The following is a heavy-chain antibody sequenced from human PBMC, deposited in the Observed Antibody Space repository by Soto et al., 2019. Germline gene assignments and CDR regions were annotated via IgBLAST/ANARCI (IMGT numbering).Heavy chain of an antibody. J-gene: IGHJ6*02. V-gene: IGHV3-23*01. CDR2: ISGSCGST. CDR3: AKRYSSSSLGYGEYYGMDV. CDR1: GFTCSSYA. D-gene: IGHD6-13*01. Sequence: TGGSLRLSCAASGFTCSSYAMSCVRQAPGKGLEWVSAISGSCGSTYYAASVKGRFTISRDNSKKTLYLQLNSLRAEDTAGYYCAKRYSSSSLGYGEYYGMDVWGQGTTVTVSS.